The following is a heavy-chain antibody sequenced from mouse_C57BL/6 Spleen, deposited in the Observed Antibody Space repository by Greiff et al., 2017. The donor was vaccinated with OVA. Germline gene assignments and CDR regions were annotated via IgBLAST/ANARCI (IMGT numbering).Heavy chain of an antibody. V-gene: IGHV1-55*01. CDR3: ARGYYYGSSPSWCAY. Sequence: QVQLQQPGAELVKPGASVKMSCKASGYTFTSYWITWVKQRPGQGLEWIGDIYPGSGSTNYNEKFKSKATLTVDTSSSTAYMQLSSLTSEDSAVYYCARGYYYGSSPSWCAYWGQGTLVTVSA. CDR1: GYTFTSYW. J-gene: IGHJ3*01. D-gene: IGHD1-1*01. CDR2: IYPGSGST.